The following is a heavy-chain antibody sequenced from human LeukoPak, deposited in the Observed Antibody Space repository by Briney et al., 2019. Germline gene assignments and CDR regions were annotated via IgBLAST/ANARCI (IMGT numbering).Heavy chain of an antibody. V-gene: IGHV3-53*01. CDR2: ISSVGST. J-gene: IGHJ4*02. CDR1: GFTVSSNY. CDR3: ARDPPSATIYYKYFDY. Sequence: GGSLRLSCAASGFTVSSNYMSWVRQAPGKGLEWVSLISSVGSTYYADSVKGRFTISRDNSKNMLYLQMSSLRAEDTAVYYCARDPPSATIYYKYFDYWGQGTLVTVSS. D-gene: IGHD3-10*01.